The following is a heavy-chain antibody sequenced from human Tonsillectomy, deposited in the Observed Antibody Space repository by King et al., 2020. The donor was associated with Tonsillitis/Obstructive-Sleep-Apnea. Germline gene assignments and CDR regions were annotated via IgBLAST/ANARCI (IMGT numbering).Heavy chain of an antibody. Sequence: VQLVESGGGVVQPGRSLRLSCAASGFTFSSYAMHWVRQAPGKGLEWVAVISYDGSNKYYADSVKGRFTISRDNSKNTLYLQMNSLRAEDTAVYYCARGPQWAGYYYYFYYMDVWGKGTTVTVSS. D-gene: IGHD5-12*01. V-gene: IGHV3-30*04. J-gene: IGHJ6*03. CDR1: GFTFSSYA. CDR3: ARGPQWAGYYYYFYYMDV. CDR2: ISYDGSNK.